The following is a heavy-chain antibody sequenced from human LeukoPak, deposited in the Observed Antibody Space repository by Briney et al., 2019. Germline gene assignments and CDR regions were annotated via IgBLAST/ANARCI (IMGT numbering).Heavy chain of an antibody. CDR2: IYHSGRT. J-gene: IGHJ4*02. V-gene: IGHV4-59*12. D-gene: IGHD3-10*01. CDR3: ARGAGFGELLSLFDY. CDR1: GGSISSYY. Sequence: SETLSLTCTVSGGSISSYYWSWIRQPPGKGLEWIGSIYHSGRTFYNPSLKSRVTMSVDTSKNQFSLKLSSVTAADTAVYYCARGAGFGELLSLFDYWGRGTLVTVSS.